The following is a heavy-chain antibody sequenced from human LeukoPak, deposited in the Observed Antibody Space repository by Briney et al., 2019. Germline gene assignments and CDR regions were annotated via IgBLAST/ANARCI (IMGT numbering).Heavy chain of an antibody. CDR2: IYTSGST. J-gene: IGHJ4*02. CDR3: ARVRGITIFGVVRVLDY. V-gene: IGHV4-4*07. CDR1: GGSISSYY. D-gene: IGHD3-3*01. Sequence: SETLSLTCTVSGGSISSYYWSWIRQPAGKGLEWIGRIYTSGSTNYNPSLKSRVTISVDTSKNQFSLKLSSVTAADTAVYYCARVRGITIFGVVRVLDYWGQGTLVTVSS.